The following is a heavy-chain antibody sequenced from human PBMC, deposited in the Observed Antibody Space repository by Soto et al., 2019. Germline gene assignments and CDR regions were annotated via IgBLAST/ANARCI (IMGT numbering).Heavy chain of an antibody. CDR2: INPKSGGT. D-gene: IGHD2-8*01. CDR1: GYSFTDYH. V-gene: IGHV1-2*04. J-gene: IGHJ6*02. Sequence: ASVKVSCKASGYSFTDYHIHWVRQAPGQGLEWLGRINPKSGGTSTAQKFQGWVTMTTDTSISTASMELTRLTSDDTAIYYCARGDSTDCSNGVCSFFYNHDMDVWGQGTTVTV. CDR3: ARGDSTDCSNGVCSFFYNHDMDV.